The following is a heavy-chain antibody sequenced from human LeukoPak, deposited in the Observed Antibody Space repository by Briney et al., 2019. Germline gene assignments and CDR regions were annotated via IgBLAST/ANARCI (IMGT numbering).Heavy chain of an antibody. CDR3: ARGLMVAAAGRPPPGD. CDR1: GYTFIGYY. D-gene: IGHD6-13*01. J-gene: IGHJ4*02. Sequence: ASVTVSCKASGYTFIGYYMHWVRQAPAQGREWMGWINPNSGGTNYAQKLQGRVTMTRDSSIRTAYLELSRLRSDATAVYCGARGLMVAAAGRPPPGDGGQATPVTVPS. V-gene: IGHV1-2*02. CDR2: INPNSGGT.